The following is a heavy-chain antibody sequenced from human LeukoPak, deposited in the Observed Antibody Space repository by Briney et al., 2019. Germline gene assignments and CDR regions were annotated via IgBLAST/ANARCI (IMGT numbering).Heavy chain of an antibody. CDR3: AREVPYPRHFDY. CDR1: GYTFTVNF. D-gene: IGHD3-10*01. CDR2: INPNSGGT. V-gene: IGHV1-2*02. Sequence: ASVKVSCKASGYTFTVNFIHWVRQAPGQGLERMGWINPNSGGTTLAQRFQGRVTMTRDASITTAYLEVSGLRSDDTAMYYCAREVPYPRHFDYWGQGTLVTVSS. J-gene: IGHJ4*02.